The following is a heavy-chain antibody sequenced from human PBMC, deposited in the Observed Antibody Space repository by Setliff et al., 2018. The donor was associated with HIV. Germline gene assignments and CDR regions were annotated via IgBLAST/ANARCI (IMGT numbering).Heavy chain of an antibody. CDR1: GGSVNSYH. J-gene: IGHJ6*03. V-gene: IGHV4-59*08. CDR2: IYKCGTT. Sequence: SETLSLTCSVSGGSVNSYHWSWIRQPPGKGLEWIGYIYKCGTTNYSPSLKSRVTISAGPSKNQFSLKLTSVTAADTAVYYCARGGGTSSPIDYHYYIDVWGKGTTVTVSS. CDR3: ARGGGTSSPIDYHYYIDV. D-gene: IGHD6-6*01.